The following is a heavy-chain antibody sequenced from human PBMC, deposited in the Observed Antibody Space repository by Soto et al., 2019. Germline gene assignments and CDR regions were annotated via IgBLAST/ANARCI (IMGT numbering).Heavy chain of an antibody. D-gene: IGHD3-22*01. Sequence: VASVKVSCKPSGYTFTGYYIHWVRQAPGQGLEWMGWINPNSGATNYALKFQGRVTMTRDTSISAAYMELNSLTSDDTAVYYCAREKGYYHDSSGPFDYWGLGTLVTVSS. CDR2: INPNSGAT. CDR1: GYTFTGYY. V-gene: IGHV1-2*02. J-gene: IGHJ4*02. CDR3: AREKGYYHDSSGPFDY.